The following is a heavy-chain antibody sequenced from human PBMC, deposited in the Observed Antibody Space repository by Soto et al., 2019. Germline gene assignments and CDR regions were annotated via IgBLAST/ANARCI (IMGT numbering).Heavy chain of an antibody. CDR2: IYHSGST. Sequence: PSETLSLTCAVSGGSISSGGYSWGWIRHPPGKGLEWIGYIYHSGSTYYNPSLKSRVTISVDRSKNQFSLKLSSVTAADTAVYYCASDLWFGELYYWGQGTLVTVSS. V-gene: IGHV4-30-2*01. D-gene: IGHD3-10*01. CDR3: ASDLWFGELYY. CDR1: GGSISSGGYS. J-gene: IGHJ4*02.